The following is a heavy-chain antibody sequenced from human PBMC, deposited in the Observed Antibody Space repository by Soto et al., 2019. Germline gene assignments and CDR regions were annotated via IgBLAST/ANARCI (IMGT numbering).Heavy chain of an antibody. J-gene: IGHJ6*02. V-gene: IGHV3-48*02. CDR3: ARDPVWSGAGMDV. Sequence: PGGAPRLPRAAPGFTLRSHSINWGRPAPGKGLEWVSYISSSSSTIYYADSVKGRFTISRDNAKNSLYLQMNSLRDEDTAVYYCARDPVWSGAGMDVWGQGTTVTVSS. CDR1: GFTLRSHS. CDR2: ISSSSSTI. D-gene: IGHD3-3*01.